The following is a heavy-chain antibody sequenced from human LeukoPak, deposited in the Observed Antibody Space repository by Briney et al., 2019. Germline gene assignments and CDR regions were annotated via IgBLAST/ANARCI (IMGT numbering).Heavy chain of an antibody. CDR3: ARRWSDAFDI. Sequence: GGSLRLSCAASGFTFSIYEMNWVRQAPGKGLEWVSSSSGSTIYYADSVKGRFTISRDNAKNSLYLQMNSLRAEDTAVYYCARRWSDAFDIWGQGTMVTVSS. J-gene: IGHJ3*02. V-gene: IGHV3-48*03. CDR1: GFTFSIYE. CDR2: SSSGSTI. D-gene: IGHD4-23*01.